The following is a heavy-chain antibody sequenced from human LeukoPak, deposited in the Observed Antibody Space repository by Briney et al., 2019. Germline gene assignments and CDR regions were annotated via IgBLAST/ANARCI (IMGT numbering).Heavy chain of an antibody. CDR3: ARMTTVTPRAFDI. Sequence: SETLSLTCAVYGGPFSGYYWSWIRQPPGKGLEWIGEINHSGSTNYNPSLKSQVTISVDTSKNQFSLKLSSVTAADTAVYYCARMTTVTPRAFDIWGQGTMVTVSS. CDR1: GGPFSGYY. J-gene: IGHJ3*02. CDR2: INHSGST. V-gene: IGHV4-34*01. D-gene: IGHD4-17*01.